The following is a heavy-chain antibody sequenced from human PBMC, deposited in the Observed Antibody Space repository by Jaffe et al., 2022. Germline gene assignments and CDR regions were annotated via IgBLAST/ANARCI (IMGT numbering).Heavy chain of an antibody. V-gene: IGHV3-23*01. CDR1: GFTFSSYA. CDR3: AKYGMTTVTTTGFDY. CDR2: ISGSGGST. Sequence: EVQLLESGGGLVHPGGSLRLSCAASGFTFSSYAMSWVRQAPGKGLEWVSGISGSGGSTYYADSVKGRFTISRDNYKNTMYLEMNSLRAEDTAVYYCAKYGMTTVTTTGFDYWGQGIVVTVSS. J-gene: IGHJ4*02. D-gene: IGHD4-17*01.